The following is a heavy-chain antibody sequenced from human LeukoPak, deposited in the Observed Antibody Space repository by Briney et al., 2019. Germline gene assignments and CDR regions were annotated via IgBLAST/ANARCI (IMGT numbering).Heavy chain of an antibody. V-gene: IGHV3-23*01. CDR3: AKDEAARQRGAFDY. Sequence: GGSLRLSCAASGFTFSSYAMSWVRQAPGKGLEWVSAISGSGGSTYYADSVKGRFTISRDNSKNTLYLQMNSLRAVDTAVYYCAKDEAARQRGAFDYWGQGTLVTVSS. J-gene: IGHJ4*02. D-gene: IGHD6-6*01. CDR2: ISGSGGST. CDR1: GFTFSSYA.